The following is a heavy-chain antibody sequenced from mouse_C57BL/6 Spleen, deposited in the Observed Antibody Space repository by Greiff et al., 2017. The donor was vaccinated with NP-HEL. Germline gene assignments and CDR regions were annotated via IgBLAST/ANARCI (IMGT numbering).Heavy chain of an antibody. V-gene: IGHV1-85*01. CDR1: GYTFTSYD. CDR3: ARSYDFSRGWYFDV. CDR2: IYPRDGST. J-gene: IGHJ1*03. D-gene: IGHD2-4*01. Sequence: SGPELVKPGASVKLSCKASGYTFTSYDINWVKQRPGQGLEWIGWIYPRDGSTKYNEKFKGKATLTVDTSSSTAYMELHSLTSEDSAVYFCARSYDFSRGWYFDVWGTGTTVTVSS.